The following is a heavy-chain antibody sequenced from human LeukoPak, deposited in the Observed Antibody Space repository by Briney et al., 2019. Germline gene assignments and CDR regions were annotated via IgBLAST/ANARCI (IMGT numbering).Heavy chain of an antibody. Sequence: PGGSLRLSCAVSGFTFSSYGMHWVRQAPGKGLEWVAVIWYDGSNKFYADSVKGRFTISRENPKNTLYLQMNSLRAEDTAVYYCARGAYYYGSGSYVDYWGQGTLVTVSS. CDR3: ARGAYYYGSGSYVDY. J-gene: IGHJ4*02. V-gene: IGHV3-33*01. CDR1: GFTFSSYG. D-gene: IGHD3-10*01. CDR2: IWYDGSNK.